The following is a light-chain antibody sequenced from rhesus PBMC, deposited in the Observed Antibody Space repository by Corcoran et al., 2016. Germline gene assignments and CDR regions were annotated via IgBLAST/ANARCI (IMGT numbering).Light chain of an antibody. Sequence: DIQMTQSPSSLSASVGDRVTITCRASQGITNDLAWYQQKPGETPKLLIYEASSLKSGIPSRFSGSGSGTDFTLTISSLQSEDFATYYCQHYYSTPRTFGGGTKVELK. CDR2: EAS. CDR3: QHYYSTPRT. J-gene: IGKJ4*01. V-gene: IGKV1S17*01. CDR1: QGITND.